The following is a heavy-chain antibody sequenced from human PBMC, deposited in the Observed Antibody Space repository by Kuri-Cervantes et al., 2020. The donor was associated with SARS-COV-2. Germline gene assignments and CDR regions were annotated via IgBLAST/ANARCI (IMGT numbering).Heavy chain of an antibody. CDR1: GGSFSGYY. D-gene: IGHD3-10*01. V-gene: IGHV4-34*01. Sequence: SQTLSLTCAVYGGSFSGYYWSWIRQPPGKGLEWIGEINHSGSTNYNPSLKSRVTVSVDTSKNQFSLKLSSVTAADTAVYYCAGGSGEGPYYYYYGMDVWGQGTTVTVSS. CDR2: INHSGST. J-gene: IGHJ6*02. CDR3: AGGSGEGPYYYYYGMDV.